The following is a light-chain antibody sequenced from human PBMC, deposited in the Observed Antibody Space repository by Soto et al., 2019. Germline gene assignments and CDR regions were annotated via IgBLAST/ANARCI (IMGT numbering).Light chain of an antibody. V-gene: IGKV2-24*01. CDR1: QSLVHSDGNTY. J-gene: IGKJ1*01. Sequence: DVVMTQTPLSSPVTLGPPASISCRSSQSLVHSDGNTYLTWLQQRPGQPPRLLIYRVSNRFSGVPDRFRCSGARTDFTLKISRVEAEDVGVYYCAQDTLFPRTFVPGNNVDIK. CDR3: AQDTLFPRT. CDR2: RVS.